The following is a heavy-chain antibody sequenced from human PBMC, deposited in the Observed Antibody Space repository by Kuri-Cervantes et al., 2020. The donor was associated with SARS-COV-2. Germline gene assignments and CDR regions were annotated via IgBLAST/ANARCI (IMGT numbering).Heavy chain of an antibody. V-gene: IGHV5-51*01. J-gene: IGHJ3*02. D-gene: IGHD2-2*01. CDR1: GNIFTNSW. CDR2: IYPGDSDT. Sequence: GGSLRLSCKGSGNIFTNSWIGWVRQMPGKGLEWMGIIYPGDSDTRYSPSFQGQVTISADKSISTAYLQWSSLKASDTAMYYCARQDGFVVVPAAWDAFDIWGQGTMVTVSS. CDR3: ARQDGFVVVPAAWDAFDI.